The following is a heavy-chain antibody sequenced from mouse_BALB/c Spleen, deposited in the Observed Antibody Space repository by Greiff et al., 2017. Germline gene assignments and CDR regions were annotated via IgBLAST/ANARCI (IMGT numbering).Heavy chain of an antibody. CDR3: ARDLYGSSPYYAMDY. CDR1: GFSLTSYG. CDR2: IWAGGST. V-gene: IGHV2-9*02. D-gene: IGHD1-1*01. J-gene: IGHJ4*01. Sequence: QVQLKESGPGLVAPSQSLSITCTVSGFSLTSYGVHWVRQPPGKGLEWLGVIWAGGSTNYNSALMSRLSISKDNSKSQVFLKMNSLQTDDTAMYYCARDLYGSSPYYAMDYWGQGTSVTVSS.